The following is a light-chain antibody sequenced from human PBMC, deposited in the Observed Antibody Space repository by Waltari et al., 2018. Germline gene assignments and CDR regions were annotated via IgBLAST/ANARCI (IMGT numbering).Light chain of an antibody. CDR2: AAS. V-gene: IGKV1-33*01. J-gene: IGKJ4*01. CDR3: QQYANLPLT. CDR1: QDIRKN. Sequence: DIQLTQSPSSLSASVGDRVTITCQASQDIRKNLNWFQQKPGKAPQVLIFAASNPQAAVPSRFSGSGSGTEFAFTISSLNPEDSGTYYCQQYANLPLTCGGWTRVELK.